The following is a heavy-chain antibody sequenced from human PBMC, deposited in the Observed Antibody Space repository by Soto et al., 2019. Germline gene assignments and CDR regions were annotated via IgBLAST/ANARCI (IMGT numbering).Heavy chain of an antibody. Sequence: QVQLVQSGAEVKKPGSSVKVSCKASGVTFSSYAISWVRQAPGQGLEWMGGIIPIAGTANYAQKFQGRVTSTADESTSTAYMELSSLRSEDTAVYYCARSQGSSTSLEIYYYYYYGMDVWGQGTTVTVSS. V-gene: IGHV1-69*01. CDR2: IIPIAGTA. J-gene: IGHJ6*02. D-gene: IGHD2-2*01. CDR1: GVTFSSYA. CDR3: ARSQGSSTSLEIYYYYYYGMDV.